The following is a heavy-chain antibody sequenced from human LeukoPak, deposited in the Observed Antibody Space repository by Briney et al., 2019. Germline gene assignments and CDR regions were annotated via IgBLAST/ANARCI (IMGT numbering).Heavy chain of an antibody. V-gene: IGHV1-69*13. Sequence: SVTVSCKASGGTFSSYAISWVRQAPGQGLEWMGGIIPIFGTANYAQKFQGRVTITADESTSTAYMELSSLRSEDTAVYYCARGHDYGDYSVAFDIWGQGTMVTVSS. CDR2: IIPIFGTA. CDR1: GGTFSSYA. D-gene: IGHD4-17*01. J-gene: IGHJ3*02. CDR3: ARGHDYGDYSVAFDI.